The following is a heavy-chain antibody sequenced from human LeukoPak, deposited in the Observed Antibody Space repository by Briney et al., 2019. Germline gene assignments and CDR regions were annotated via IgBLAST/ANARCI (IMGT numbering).Heavy chain of an antibody. CDR3: ARSAHIVVVTAIRGFDY. CDR2: ISYDGSNK. J-gene: IGHJ4*02. D-gene: IGHD2-21*02. CDR1: GFTFSSYA. Sequence: PGGSLRLSCAASGFTFSSYAMHWVRQAPGKGLEWVAVISYDGSNKYYADSVKGRFTISRDNSKNTLYLQMNSLRAEDTAVYYCARSAHIVVVTAIRGFDYWGQGTLVTVSS. V-gene: IGHV3-30-3*01.